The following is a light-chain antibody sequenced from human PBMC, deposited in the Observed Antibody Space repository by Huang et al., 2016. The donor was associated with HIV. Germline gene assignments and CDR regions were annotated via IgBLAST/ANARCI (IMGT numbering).Light chain of an antibody. J-gene: IGKJ4*01. CDR3: QKNSDSSFT. CDR2: GAP. V-gene: IGKV3-20*01. Sequence: IVLTQTPGTLSLSPGERATLSCRASRSVTNSYLAWYQHRPGQAPRLLIYGAPSRATGVPDRCSGSESGTDFPLTITRLEHEDFGVYYSQKNSDSSFTFGGGTKVEIK. CDR1: RSVTNSY.